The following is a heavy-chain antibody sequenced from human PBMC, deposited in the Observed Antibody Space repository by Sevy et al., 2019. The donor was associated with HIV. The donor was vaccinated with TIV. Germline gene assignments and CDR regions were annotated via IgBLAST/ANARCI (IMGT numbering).Heavy chain of an antibody. J-gene: IGHJ6*02. V-gene: IGHV4-59*01. CDR1: GGSISSYY. CDR3: ARERDHRGFYSGMDV. Sequence: SETLSLTCTVSGGSISSYYWSWIRQSPGKGLEWIGYIYYSGGADYNPSLKSRVTMSVDTSKNQFSLKVRSVTAADTAVYFCARERDHRGFYSGMDVWGQGTTVTVSS. CDR2: IYYSGGA. D-gene: IGHD2-21*01.